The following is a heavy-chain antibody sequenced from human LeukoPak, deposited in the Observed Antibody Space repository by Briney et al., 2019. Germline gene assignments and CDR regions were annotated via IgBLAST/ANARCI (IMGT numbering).Heavy chain of an antibody. J-gene: IGHJ4*02. CDR2: INHSGST. V-gene: IGHV4-34*01. D-gene: IGHD4-17*01. Sequence: SETLSLTCAVYGGSFSGYYWSWIRQPPGKGLEWIGEINHSGSTNYNPSLKSRVTISVDTSKNQFSLKLSSVTAADTAVYHCARGRLYGDYVDYWGQGTLVTVSS. CDR1: GGSFSGYY. CDR3: ARGRLYGDYVDY.